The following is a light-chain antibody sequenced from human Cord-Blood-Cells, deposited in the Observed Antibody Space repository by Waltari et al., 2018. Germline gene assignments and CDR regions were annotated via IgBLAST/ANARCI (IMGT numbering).Light chain of an antibody. CDR1: SREVGSYNL. Sequence: QSALTQPASVSGSPGQSITISCTGTSREVGSYNLVSWYQQHPGKAPKLMIYEVSKRPSGVSNRFSGSKSGNTASLTISGLQAEDEADYYCCSYAGSRGVVFGGGTKLTVL. V-gene: IGLV2-23*02. CDR3: CSYAGSRGVV. CDR2: EVS. J-gene: IGLJ2*01.